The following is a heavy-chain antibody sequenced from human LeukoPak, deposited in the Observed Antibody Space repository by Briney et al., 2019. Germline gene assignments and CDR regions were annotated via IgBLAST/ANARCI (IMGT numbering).Heavy chain of an antibody. Sequence: GGSLRLSCAAAGFTFSSYEMNWVRQAPGKWLEWVSYISSSGSTIYYADSVKGRFTISRDNAKNSLYLQMNSLRAEDTAVYYCARWYKDIVVVPAAIRERAYYYGMDVWGQGTTVTVSS. CDR1: GFTFSSYE. CDR3: ARWYKDIVVVPAAIRERAYYYGMDV. J-gene: IGHJ6*02. D-gene: IGHD2-2*02. V-gene: IGHV3-48*03. CDR2: ISSSGSTI.